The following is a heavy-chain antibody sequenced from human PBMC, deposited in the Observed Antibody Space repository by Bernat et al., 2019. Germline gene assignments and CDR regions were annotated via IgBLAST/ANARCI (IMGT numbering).Heavy chain of an antibody. CDR1: QFPFSGHS. V-gene: IGHV3-72*01. D-gene: IGHD6-19*01. CDR2: TRDTP. J-gene: IGHJ6*02. CDR3: LGWYYGMNV. Sequence: EMQLVQSGGGLVQPAGSRRLAGAGSQFPFSGHSIAWVRQAPGKGLAWIGRTRDTPQYAGSVKGRFSMSRDDPKNLLYLQMNSLKSEDTAVYYCLGWYYGMNVWGQGTTVTVS.